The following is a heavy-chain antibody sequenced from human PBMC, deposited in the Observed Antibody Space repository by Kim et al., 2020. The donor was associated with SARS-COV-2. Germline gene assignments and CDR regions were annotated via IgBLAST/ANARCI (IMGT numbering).Heavy chain of an antibody. J-gene: IGHJ4*02. Sequence: GGSLRLSCSASGFTFSNYGMNWVRQAPGKGLQWLSYISRNSDTKYYADSVKGRFTISRDNAKNSLYLQMNSLRDDDTAVYYCAPIASIAVAYYWGQGTLV. CDR3: APIASIAVAYY. CDR2: ISRNSDTK. V-gene: IGHV3-48*02. D-gene: IGHD6-19*01. CDR1: GFTFSNYG.